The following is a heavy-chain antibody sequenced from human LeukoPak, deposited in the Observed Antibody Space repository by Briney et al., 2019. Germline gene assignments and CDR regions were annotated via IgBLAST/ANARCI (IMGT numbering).Heavy chain of an antibody. CDR1: GFCFSDYD. Sequence: KPGGSLRLSCVASGFCFSDYDLRWIRQAPGKGLEWVSYISSSGSHTNYADSVTGRFTISRNNAKKSLHLQMNSLRAEDTAVYYCSRHPDGSLSHDYWGQGTLVTVSS. D-gene: IGHD6-6*01. CDR3: SRHPDGSLSHDY. V-gene: IGHV3-11*03. CDR2: ISSSGSHT. J-gene: IGHJ4*02.